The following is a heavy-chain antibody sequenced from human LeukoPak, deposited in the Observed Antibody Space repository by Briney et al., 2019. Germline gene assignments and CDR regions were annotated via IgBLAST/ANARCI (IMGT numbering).Heavy chain of an antibody. D-gene: IGHD6-13*01. CDR2: IQNDGSNE. Sequence: GGPLRLSCAASGFTFRSYGMHWVRQAPGKGLEWVAYIQNDGSNEQYADSVEGRFSISRDSSKNILYLQMNSLRAEDTAVYYCCGSEGYGSPDNWFDPWGQGTLVTVSS. CDR1: GFTFRSYG. J-gene: IGHJ5*02. CDR3: CGSEGYGSPDNWFDP. V-gene: IGHV3-30*02.